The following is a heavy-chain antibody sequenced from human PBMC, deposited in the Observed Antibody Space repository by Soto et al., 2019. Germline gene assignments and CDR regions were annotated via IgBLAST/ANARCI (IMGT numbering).Heavy chain of an antibody. CDR2: INHSGST. CDR1: GGSFSGYY. J-gene: IGHJ5*02. Sequence: PSETLSLTCAVYGGSFSGYYWSWIRQPPGKGLEWIGEINHSGSTNYNPSLKSRVTISVDTPKNQFSLKLSSVTAADTAVYYCARGRPRVGWFDPWGQGTLVTVSS. CDR3: ARGRPRVGWFDP. D-gene: IGHD6-6*01. V-gene: IGHV4-34*01.